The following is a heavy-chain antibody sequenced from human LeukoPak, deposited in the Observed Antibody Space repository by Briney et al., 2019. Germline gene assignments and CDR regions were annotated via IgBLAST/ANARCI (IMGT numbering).Heavy chain of an antibody. V-gene: IGHV3-30*02. CDR3: ARRQSIWGFVDY. D-gene: IGHD3-9*01. J-gene: IGHJ4*02. CDR2: IRNDGSNK. CDR1: GFTFSSYS. Sequence: QPGGSLRLSCAASGFTFSSYSMNWVRQAPGKGLEWVTFIRNDGSNKYYADSVKGRFTISRDNSKNTLYLQMSSLRAEDTAVYYCARRQSIWGFVDYWGQGTLVTVSS.